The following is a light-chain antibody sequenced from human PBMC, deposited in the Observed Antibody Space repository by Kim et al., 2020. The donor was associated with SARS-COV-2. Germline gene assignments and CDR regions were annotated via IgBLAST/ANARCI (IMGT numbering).Light chain of an antibody. Sequence: SPGEGATLSCRASQHVYKGYLAWYQQRLGQAPRLLIYHSSNRATGIPDRFSGSGSGTDFPLTISRLEPEDFAVYYCQQYGSSPPYTFGQGTKLEI. CDR2: HSS. V-gene: IGKV3-20*01. J-gene: IGKJ2*01. CDR3: QQYGSSPPYT. CDR1: QHVYKGY.